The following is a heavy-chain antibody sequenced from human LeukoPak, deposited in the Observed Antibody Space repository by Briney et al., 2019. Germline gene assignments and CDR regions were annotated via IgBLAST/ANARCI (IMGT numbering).Heavy chain of an antibody. CDR3: ARSPSRYSYAKRSAFDI. CDR1: GYTFTSYD. D-gene: IGHD5-18*01. Sequence: GAPVKVSCKASGYTFTSYDINWVRQATGQGLEWMGWMNPNSGNTGYAQKFQGRVTMTRNTSISTAYMELSSLRSEDTAVYYCARSPSRYSYAKRSAFDIWGQGTMVTVSS. J-gene: IGHJ3*02. V-gene: IGHV1-8*02. CDR2: MNPNSGNT.